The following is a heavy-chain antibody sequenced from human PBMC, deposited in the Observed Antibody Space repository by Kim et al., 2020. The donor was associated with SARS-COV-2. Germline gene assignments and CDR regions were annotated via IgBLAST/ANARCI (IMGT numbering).Heavy chain of an antibody. CDR2: ISSSSSYI. CDR1: GFTFSSYS. D-gene: IGHD3-9*01. Sequence: GGSLRLSCAASGFTFSSYSMNWVRQAPGKGLEWVSSISSSSSYIYYADSVKGRFTISRDNAKNSLYLQMNSLRAEDTAVYYCARSDSSGTLRYFDWLHKYYYYYGMDVWGQGTTVTVSS. CDR3: ARSDSSGTLRYFDWLHKYYYYYGMDV. V-gene: IGHV3-21*04. J-gene: IGHJ6*02.